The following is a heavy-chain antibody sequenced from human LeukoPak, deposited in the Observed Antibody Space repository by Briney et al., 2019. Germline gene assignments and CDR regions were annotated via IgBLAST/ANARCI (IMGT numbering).Heavy chain of an antibody. D-gene: IGHD3-10*01. Sequence: GASVKVSCTASGYTFTSYDINWVRQATGQGLEWMGWMNPNSGNTDYAQKFQGRVTMTRNTSISTAYMEPSSLRSEDTAVYYCARGPFYGSGSRDYWGQGTLVTVSS. J-gene: IGHJ4*02. V-gene: IGHV1-8*01. CDR1: GYTFTSYD. CDR2: MNPNSGNT. CDR3: ARGPFYGSGSRDY.